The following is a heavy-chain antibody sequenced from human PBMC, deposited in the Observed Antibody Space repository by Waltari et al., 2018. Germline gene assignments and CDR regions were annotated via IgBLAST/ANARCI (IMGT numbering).Heavy chain of an antibody. Sequence: QVQLVQSGGEVKKPGASVKVSCNSSGYTFIAYGITWVRQAPGQGLEWMGWISGKNGDTNYAQKLQGRVTMTTDTSTSTTYMELRRLRSDDTAVYYCARAQALYCSVRSCYSPIDYWGQGTLVTVSS. CDR2: ISGKNGDT. CDR3: ARAQALYCSVRSCYSPIDY. D-gene: IGHD2-15*01. J-gene: IGHJ4*02. CDR1: GYTFIAYG. V-gene: IGHV1-18*01.